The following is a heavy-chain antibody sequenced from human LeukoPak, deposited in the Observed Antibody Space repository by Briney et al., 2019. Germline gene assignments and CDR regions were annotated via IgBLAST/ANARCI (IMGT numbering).Heavy chain of an antibody. Sequence: GGSLRLSCAASGFSFSNYAMNWVRQAPGQGLEWVSLIDASSGATFYADSVKGRFTISRDKSKNTLYLQMKSLRAEATAVYYGAKGGYHYVEIGYFDPWGQGALRTLSS. D-gene: IGHD5-12*01. CDR3: AKGGYHYVEIGYFDP. CDR2: IDASSGAT. CDR1: GFSFSNYA. J-gene: IGHJ4*03. V-gene: IGHV3-23*01.